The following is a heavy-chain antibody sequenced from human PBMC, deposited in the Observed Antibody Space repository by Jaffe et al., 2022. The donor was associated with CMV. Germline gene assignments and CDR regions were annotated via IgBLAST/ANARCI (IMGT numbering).Heavy chain of an antibody. J-gene: IGHJ6*03. CDR3: ARGRGIAVAGRAYYYMDV. CDR2: INHSGST. Sequence: QVQLQQWGAGLLKPSETLSLTCAVYGGSFSGYYWSWIRQPPGKGLEWIGEINHSGSTNYNPSLKSRVTISVDTSKNQFSLKLSSVTAADTAVYYCARGRGIAVAGRAYYYMDVWGKGTTVTVSS. D-gene: IGHD6-19*01. V-gene: IGHV4-34*01. CDR1: GGSFSGYY.